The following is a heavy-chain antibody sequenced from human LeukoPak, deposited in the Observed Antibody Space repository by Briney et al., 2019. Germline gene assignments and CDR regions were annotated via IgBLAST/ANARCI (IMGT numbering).Heavy chain of an antibody. D-gene: IGHD2-15*01. CDR3: ATYGPTSGGYTFEY. CDR2: IIDSGST. CDR1: GGSISSGYW. V-gene: IGHV4-4*02. Sequence: GALSLTCAVSGGSISSGYWWSWVRQPPMKGLEWIGEIIDSGSTNYNPSLKGRITISLDKTKNQFSLNVNSVTAADTAVYYCATYGPTSGGYTFEYWGQGILVTVSS. J-gene: IGHJ4*02.